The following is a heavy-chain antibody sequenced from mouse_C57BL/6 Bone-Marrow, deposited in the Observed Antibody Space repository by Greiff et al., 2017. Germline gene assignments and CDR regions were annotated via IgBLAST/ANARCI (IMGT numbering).Heavy chain of an antibody. V-gene: IGHV1-81*01. CDR2: IYPRSGNT. CDR1: GYNFTSYG. Sequence: QVQLQQSGAELARPGASVKLSCKASGYNFTSYGISWVKQRTGQGLEWIGEIYPRSGNTYYNEKFKGKATLTADKSSSTAYMELRSLTSEDSAVYFCARWGPYYPFDYWGQGTTLTVSS. D-gene: IGHD1-1*01. J-gene: IGHJ2*01. CDR3: ARWGPYYPFDY.